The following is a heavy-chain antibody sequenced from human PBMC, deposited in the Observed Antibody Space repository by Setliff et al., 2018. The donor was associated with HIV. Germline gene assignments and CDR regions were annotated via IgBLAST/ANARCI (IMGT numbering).Heavy chain of an antibody. CDR2: VSPYNGDT. V-gene: IGHV1-18*01. J-gene: IGHJ4*02. D-gene: IGHD3-3*01. CDR1: DYIFLSYG. Sequence: GASVKVSCKTSDYIFLSYGISWVRQAPGQGLEWMGWVSPYNGDTKYAQKFQGRVTMTTDTSARTGYMELRNLRSDDTAVYYCARYNFWSGYESDYWGQGTRVTVS. CDR3: ARYNFWSGYESDY.